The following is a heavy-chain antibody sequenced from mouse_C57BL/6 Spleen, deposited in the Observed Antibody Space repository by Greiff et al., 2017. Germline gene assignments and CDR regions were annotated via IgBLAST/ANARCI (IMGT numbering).Heavy chain of an antibody. CDR2: ISSGGSYT. CDR1: GFTFSSYG. CDR3: ARHGDGYYPYAMDY. Sequence: EVHLVESGGDLVKPGGSLKLSCAASGFTFSSYGMSWVRQTPDKRLEWVATISSGGSYTYYPDSVKGRFTISRDNAKNTLYLQMSSLKSEDTALYYCARHGDGYYPYAMDYWGQGTSVTVSS. D-gene: IGHD2-3*01. V-gene: IGHV5-6*01. J-gene: IGHJ4*01.